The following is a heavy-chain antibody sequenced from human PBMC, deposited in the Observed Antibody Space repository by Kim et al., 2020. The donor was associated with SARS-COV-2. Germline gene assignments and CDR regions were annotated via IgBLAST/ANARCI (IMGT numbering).Heavy chain of an antibody. D-gene: IGHD1-26*01. Sequence: GGSLRLSCGASGFTFSSYGMHWVPQAPGKGLEWVAAIWYDGSHQYYADSVKGRVTISRDNSKNTLYLQMNSLRVEDTATYYCARGGSYPNHYYGVDVWGQGTTVTVSS. J-gene: IGHJ6*02. CDR3: ARGGSYPNHYYGVDV. CDR2: IWYDGSHQ. V-gene: IGHV3-33*01. CDR1: GFTFSSYG.